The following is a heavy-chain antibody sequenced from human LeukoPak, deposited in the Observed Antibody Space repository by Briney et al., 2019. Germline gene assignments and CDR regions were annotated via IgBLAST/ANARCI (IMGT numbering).Heavy chain of an antibody. D-gene: IGHD3-3*01. CDR1: GGTFSSYA. CDR3: ARDLLRITLFGVVPYYFEC. V-gene: IGHV1-69*04. J-gene: IGHJ4*02. Sequence: GASVKVCCKASGGTFSSYAITWVRQAPGQGLEWMGRIIPLLGIGNYAQKFQGRVTVTADKSTSTAYMELSSLRSEDTAVYYCARDLLRITLFGVVPYYFECWGQGTLVTVSS. CDR2: IIPLLGIG.